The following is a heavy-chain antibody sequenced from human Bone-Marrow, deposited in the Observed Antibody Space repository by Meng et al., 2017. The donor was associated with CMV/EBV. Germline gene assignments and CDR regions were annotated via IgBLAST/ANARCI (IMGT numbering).Heavy chain of an antibody. V-gene: IGHV3-30*02. J-gene: IGHJ4*02. D-gene: IGHD6-19*01. CDR2: IRSDESKK. CDR1: GFTFSSYG. CDR3: ARDGSGWNDY. Sequence: GGSLRLSCAASGFTFSSYGMHWVRQAPGKGLEWVSFIRSDESKKYYADSVKGRFTISRDSSKNSLYLQMNSLRAKDTAVYYCARDGSGWNDYWGQGTLVTVSS.